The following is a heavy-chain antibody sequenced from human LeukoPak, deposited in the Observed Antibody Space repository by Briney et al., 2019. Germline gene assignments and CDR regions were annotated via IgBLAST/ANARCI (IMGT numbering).Heavy chain of an antibody. D-gene: IGHD2-2*01. CDR2: INAGNGNT. Sequence: GASVKVSCTASGYTFTSYAMHWVRQAPGQRLERMGWINAGNGNTKYSKTSQGRVTITADKSTSTAYMELSSLRSEDTAVYYCARAWGSYCSSTSCRAGETNWFDPWGQGTLVTVSS. V-gene: IGHV1-3*01. J-gene: IGHJ5*02. CDR1: GYTFTSYA. CDR3: ARAWGSYCSSTSCRAGETNWFDP.